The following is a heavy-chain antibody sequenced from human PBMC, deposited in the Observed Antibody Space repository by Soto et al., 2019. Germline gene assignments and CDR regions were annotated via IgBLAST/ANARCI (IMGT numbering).Heavy chain of an antibody. V-gene: IGHV1-69*01. D-gene: IGHD3-22*01. Sequence: EVKKPGSSVKVSCTASGGSLSNFGISWVRQAPGQGLEWMGAIIPVFGTPNYATKFQDRVTINADESTTTVYMEVRSLTSEDTAVYYCARGDATKIVVTTYYAMDVWGQGTTVTVSS. J-gene: IGHJ6*02. CDR3: ARGDATKIVVTTYYAMDV. CDR2: IIPVFGTP. CDR1: GGSLSNFG.